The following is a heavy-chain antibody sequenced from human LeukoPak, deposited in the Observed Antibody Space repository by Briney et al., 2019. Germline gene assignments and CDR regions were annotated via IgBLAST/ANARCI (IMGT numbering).Heavy chain of an antibody. J-gene: IGHJ4*02. V-gene: IGHV3-30-3*01. CDR2: ISYDGSNK. Sequence: GGSLRLSCAASGFTFSSYAMPWVRQAPGKGLEWVAVISYDGSNKYYADSVKGRFTISRDNSKNTLYLQMNSLRAEDTAVYYCARAPGSRAFDYWGQGTLVTVSS. CDR1: GFTFSSYA. CDR3: ARAPGSRAFDY. D-gene: IGHD6-13*01.